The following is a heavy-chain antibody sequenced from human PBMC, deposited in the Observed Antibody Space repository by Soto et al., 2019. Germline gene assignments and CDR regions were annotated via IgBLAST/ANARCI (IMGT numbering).Heavy chain of an antibody. CDR1: GGTFSSYA. J-gene: IGHJ6*02. CDR3: ARGGSVAATDHYYYYGMDV. V-gene: IGHV1-69*01. CDR2: IIPIFGTA. D-gene: IGHD6-13*01. Sequence: QVQLVQSGAEVKKPGSSVKVSCKASGGTFSSYAISWVRQAPGQGLEWMGGIIPIFGTAKYAQKFQGRVTITADESTSTAYMELSSLRSEDTAVYYCARGGSVAATDHYYYYGMDVWGQGTTVTVSS.